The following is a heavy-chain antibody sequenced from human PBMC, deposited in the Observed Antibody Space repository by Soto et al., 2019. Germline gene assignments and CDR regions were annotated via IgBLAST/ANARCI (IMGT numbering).Heavy chain of an antibody. V-gene: IGHV1-46*01. CDR3: ARAAYYYDSSGYYEYYFDY. D-gene: IGHD3-22*01. CDR2: INPSGGST. CDR1: GYTFTSYY. J-gene: IGHJ4*02. Sequence: ASVKVSCKASGYTFTSYYMHWVRQAPGQGLEWMGIINPSGGSTSYAQKFQGRVTMTRDTSTSTVYMELSSLRSEDTAVYYCARAAYYYDSSGYYEYYFDYWGQGTLVTVSS.